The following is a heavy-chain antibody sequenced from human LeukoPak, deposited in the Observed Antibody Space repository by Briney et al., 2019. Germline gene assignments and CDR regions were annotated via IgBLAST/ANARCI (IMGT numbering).Heavy chain of an antibody. CDR1: GFPFSSYG. D-gene: IGHD1-26*01. CDR2: TWYDGSYK. CDR3: ARDRGSVGATAFGMDV. J-gene: IGHJ6*02. Sequence: GGSLRLSCAASGFPFSSYGMDWVRQAPGKGLEWVAVTWYDGSYKWYADSVRGRFTISRDNFKSTLYLQMDSLRVEDTAVYYCARDRGSVGATAFGMDVWGQGTTVAVFS. V-gene: IGHV3-33*01.